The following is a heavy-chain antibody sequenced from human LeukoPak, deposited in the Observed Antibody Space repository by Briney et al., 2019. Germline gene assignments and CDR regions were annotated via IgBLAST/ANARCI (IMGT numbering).Heavy chain of an antibody. CDR3: ARGGPYYYDSSGYYYLDY. V-gene: IGHV3-74*01. D-gene: IGHD3-22*01. J-gene: IGHJ4*02. CDR1: GFTFSSYW. CDR2: IDSDGSRT. Sequence: GGSLRLSCAASGFTFSSYWMHWVRQAPGKGLVWVSRIDSDGSRTSYADSVKGRFTISRDNAKNTLYLQMNSLRAEDTAVYYCARGGPYYYDSSGYYYLDYWGQGTLVTVSS.